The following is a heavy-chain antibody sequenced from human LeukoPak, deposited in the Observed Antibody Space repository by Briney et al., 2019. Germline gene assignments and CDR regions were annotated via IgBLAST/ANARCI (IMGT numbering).Heavy chain of an antibody. V-gene: IGHV1-18*01. CDR2: ISAYNGNT. CDR3: ARDAIVRNDFWSGYYLDRGKPGGLNWFDP. J-gene: IGHJ5*02. CDR1: GYTFTSYG. Sequence: ASVKVSCKASGYTFTSYGISWVRQAPGQGLEWMGWISAYNGNTNYSQKLQGRVTITTDASTRTAYMELRSLRSDDTAVYYCARDAIVRNDFWSGYYLDRGKPGGLNWFDPWGQGTLVTVSS. D-gene: IGHD3-3*01.